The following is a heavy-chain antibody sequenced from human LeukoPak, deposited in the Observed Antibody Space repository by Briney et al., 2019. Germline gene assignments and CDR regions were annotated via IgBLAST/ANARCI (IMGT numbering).Heavy chain of an antibody. CDR1: GGSISSNTHY. V-gene: IGHV4-39*01. CDR2: MYYSGSA. D-gene: IGHD6-13*01. Sequence: SETLSLTCTVSGGSISSNTHYWGWLRQPPGQGLEWNGSMYYSGSAYYDASLKSRFTISVDTSKNQLSLKVNSVTAADTAVYYCARQEGIAASGTLFDFWGQGTLVTVSS. J-gene: IGHJ4*02. CDR3: ARQEGIAASGTLFDF.